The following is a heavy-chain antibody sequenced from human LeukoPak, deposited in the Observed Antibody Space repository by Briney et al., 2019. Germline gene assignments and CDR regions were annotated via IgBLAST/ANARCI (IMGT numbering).Heavy chain of an antibody. V-gene: IGHV4-38-2*02. Sequence: EPSETLSLTCTVSGYSISSGYYWGWIRQPPGKGLEWIGSIYHSGSTYYNPSLKSRVTISVDTSKNQFSLKLSSVTAADTAVYYCARDEWHSYYDKVNWGQGTLVTVSS. D-gene: IGHD3-22*01. CDR2: IYHSGST. CDR1: GYSISSGYY. J-gene: IGHJ4*02. CDR3: ARDEWHSYYDKVN.